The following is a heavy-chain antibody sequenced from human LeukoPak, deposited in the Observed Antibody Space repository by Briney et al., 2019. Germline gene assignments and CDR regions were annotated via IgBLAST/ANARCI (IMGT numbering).Heavy chain of an antibody. CDR2: IYYSGST. V-gene: IGHV4-39*07. J-gene: IGHJ3*02. CDR1: GGSISSSSYY. D-gene: IGHD5-12*01. Sequence: SETLSLTCTVSGGSISSSSYYWGWIRQPPGKGLEWIGSIYYSGSTYYNPSLKSRVTMSVDTSKNQFSLKLSSVTAADTAVYYCATMGRGYSGYDWDDAFDIWGQGTMVTVSS. CDR3: ATMGRGYSGYDWDDAFDI.